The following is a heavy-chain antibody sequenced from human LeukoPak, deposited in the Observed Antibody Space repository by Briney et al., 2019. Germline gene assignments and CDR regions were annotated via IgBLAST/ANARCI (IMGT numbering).Heavy chain of an antibody. J-gene: IGHJ4*02. D-gene: IGHD3-22*01. V-gene: IGHV4-59*01. CDR1: GGSISSYY. CDR2: IYYSGST. CDR3: AGTYYYDSSGYYHYSL. Sequence: SETLSLTCTVSGGSISSYYWSWIRQPPGKGLEWVGYIYYSGSTNYNPSLKSRVTISVDTSKNQFSLKLSSVTAADTAVYYCAGTYYYDSSGYYHYSLWGQGTLVTVSS.